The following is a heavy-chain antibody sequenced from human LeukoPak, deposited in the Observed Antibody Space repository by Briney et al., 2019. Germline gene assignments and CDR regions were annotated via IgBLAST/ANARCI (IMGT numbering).Heavy chain of an antibody. Sequence: ASVKVSCKASGYTFTGYYMHWVRQAPGQGLEWMGWINPNSGGTNYAQKFQGRVTMTRDTSISTAYMELSRLRSDDTAVYYCARDASAGFDRSHTFDYWGQGTLDTVSS. CDR1: GYTFTGYY. V-gene: IGHV1-2*02. CDR3: ARDASAGFDRSHTFDY. J-gene: IGHJ4*02. D-gene: IGHD2-15*01. CDR2: INPNSGGT.